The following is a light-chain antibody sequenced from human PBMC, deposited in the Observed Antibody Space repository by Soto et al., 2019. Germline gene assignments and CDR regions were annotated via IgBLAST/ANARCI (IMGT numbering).Light chain of an antibody. CDR2: DAS. J-gene: IGKJ3*01. CDR1: QSVSSY. V-gene: IGKV3-11*01. CDR3: QQRSNWPLS. Sequence: EIVLTQSPATLSLSPGERATLSCRASQSVSSYLAWYQQKPGQAPRLLIYDASNRATGIPARFSGSGSWTDFTLTISSLEPEDFAFYYCQQRSNWPLSFGPGTKVDIK.